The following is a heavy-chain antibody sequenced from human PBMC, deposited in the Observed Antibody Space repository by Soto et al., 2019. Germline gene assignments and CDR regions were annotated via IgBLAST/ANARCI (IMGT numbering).Heavy chain of an antibody. Sequence: QVQLVQSGAEVKKPGASVKVSCKASGYTFTSYGISWVRQAPGQGLEWMGWISAYNGNTNYAQKLQGRVTMTTDTSTNTAYMELRSLRSDDTAVYYCAREAEDSQQLVRGWFDPWGQGTLVTVSS. CDR2: ISAYNGNT. D-gene: IGHD6-13*01. J-gene: IGHJ5*02. V-gene: IGHV1-18*04. CDR1: GYTFTSYG. CDR3: AREAEDSQQLVRGWFDP.